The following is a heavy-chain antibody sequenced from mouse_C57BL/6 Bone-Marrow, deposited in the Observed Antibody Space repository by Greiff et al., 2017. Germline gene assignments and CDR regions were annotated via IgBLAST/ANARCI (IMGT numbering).Heavy chain of an antibody. CDR1: GFTFSDYY. D-gene: IGHD1-1*01. CDR2: ISNGGGST. J-gene: IGHJ1*03. Sequence: EVQGVESGGGLVQPGGSLKLSCAASGFTFSDYYMYWVRQTPEKRLEWVAYISNGGGSTYYPDTVKGRFTISRDNAKNTLYLQMSRLKSEDTAMYYCARHPYYYGSSPYWYFDVWGTGTTVTVSS. CDR3: ARHPYYYGSSPYWYFDV. V-gene: IGHV5-12*01.